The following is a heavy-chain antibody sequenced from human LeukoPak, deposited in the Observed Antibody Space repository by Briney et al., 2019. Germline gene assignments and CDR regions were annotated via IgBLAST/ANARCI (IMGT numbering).Heavy chain of an antibody. CDR1: GYTFTSYY. CDR2: INPSGGST. CDR3: ARGTTDAY. Sequence: ASVTVSCKASGYTFTSYYIDWVRPAPGQGLEWMGVINPSGGSTRYAQKFQGRVTMTGDPSTRTVYMELSSLTSDDTAVYYCARGTTDAYWGQGTPVTVSS. V-gene: IGHV1-46*01. J-gene: IGHJ4*02. D-gene: IGHD1-1*01.